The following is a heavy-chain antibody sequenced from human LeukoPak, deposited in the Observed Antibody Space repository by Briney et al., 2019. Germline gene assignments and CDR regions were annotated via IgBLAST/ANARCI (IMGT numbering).Heavy chain of an antibody. V-gene: IGHV3-23*01. D-gene: IGHD3-10*01. J-gene: IGHJ4*02. Sequence: GGSLRLSCAASGFTFSSYAMSWVRQAPGKGLEWVSTISGDGVGKHYPDSVKGRFTISRDNSKNTLYLQMSSLRAEDTAVYYCALWFGEHFDYWGQGTLVTVSS. CDR3: ALWFGEHFDY. CDR2: ISGDGVGK. CDR1: GFTFSSYA.